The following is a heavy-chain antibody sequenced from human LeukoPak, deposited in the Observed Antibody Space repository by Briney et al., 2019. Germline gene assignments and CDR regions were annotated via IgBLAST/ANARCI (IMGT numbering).Heavy chain of an antibody. Sequence: GASVKVSCKASGGIFSSYAISWVRQAPGQGLEWMGGIIPIFGTANYAQKFQGRVTITTDESTSTAYMELSSLRSEDTAVYYCARASRYYDSSGYYYGYWGQGTLVTVSS. CDR1: GGIFSSYA. D-gene: IGHD3-22*01. CDR3: ARASRYYDSSGYYYGY. J-gene: IGHJ4*02. CDR2: IIPIFGTA. V-gene: IGHV1-69*05.